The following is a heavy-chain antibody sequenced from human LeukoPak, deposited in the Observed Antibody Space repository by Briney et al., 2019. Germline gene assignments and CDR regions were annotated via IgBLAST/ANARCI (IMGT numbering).Heavy chain of an antibody. CDR1: GGTFSSYA. D-gene: IGHD2-15*01. V-gene: IGHV1-69*13. CDR2: TIPIFGTA. CDR3: ARARGCSGGSCYLATGYYYYGMDV. J-gene: IGHJ6*04. Sequence: ASVKVSCKASGGTFSSYAISWVRQAPGQGLEWMGGTIPIFGTANYAQKFQGRVTITADESTSTAYMELSSLRSEDTAVYYCARARGCSGGSCYLATGYYYYGMDVWGKGTTVTVSS.